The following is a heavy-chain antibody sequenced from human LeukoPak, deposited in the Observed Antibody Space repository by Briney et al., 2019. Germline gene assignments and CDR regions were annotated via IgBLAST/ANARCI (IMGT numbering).Heavy chain of an antibody. CDR1: GFTFSTYN. CDR3: ARDVGASAPDAFDI. Sequence: PGGSLRLSCAASGFTFSTYNMNWVRQAPGKGLEWVSSISSSNNYIYYADSVKGRFTISRDNAKNSLYLQMNSLRAEDTDVYYCARDVGASAPDAFDIWGQGTMVTVSS. V-gene: IGHV3-21*01. J-gene: IGHJ3*02. CDR2: ISSSNNYI. D-gene: IGHD1-26*01.